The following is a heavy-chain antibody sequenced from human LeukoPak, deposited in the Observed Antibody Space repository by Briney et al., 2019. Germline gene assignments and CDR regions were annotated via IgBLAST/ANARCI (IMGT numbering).Heavy chain of an antibody. D-gene: IGHD3-16*01. V-gene: IGHV3-9*01. Sequence: GRSLRLSCAASGFTFDDYARQWVRQAPGKGLEWVSGINWNSGSIGYADSVKGRFTISRDNAKNSLYLQMNTLRPEDTALYYCVKDRINYALDPWGQGTLVTVTS. CDR1: GFTFDDYA. CDR2: INWNSGSI. J-gene: IGHJ5*02. CDR3: VKDRINYALDP.